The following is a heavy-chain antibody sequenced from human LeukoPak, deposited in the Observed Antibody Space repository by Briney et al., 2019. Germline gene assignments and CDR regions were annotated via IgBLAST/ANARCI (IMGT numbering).Heavy chain of an antibody. CDR3: AKDISWGVVTTIFDY. CDR1: GFTFSDYY. D-gene: IGHD2-21*02. V-gene: IGHV3-11*01. Sequence: GGSLRLSCAASGFTFSDYYMSWIRQAPGKGLEWVSYISSSGSTMYYADSVKGRFTISRDNAKNSLYLQMNSLRPEDTAFYYCAKDISWGVVTTIFDYWGPGTLVTVSS. J-gene: IGHJ4*02. CDR2: ISSSGSTM.